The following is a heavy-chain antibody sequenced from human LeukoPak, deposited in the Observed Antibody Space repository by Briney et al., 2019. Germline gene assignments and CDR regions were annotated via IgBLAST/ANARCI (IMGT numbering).Heavy chain of an antibody. CDR1: GFTFDDYA. V-gene: IGHV3-43D*03. CDR2: ISWDGGTT. CDR3: AKGPHYYDSCGYYLDDY. Sequence: GGSLRLSCAASGFTFDDYAMHWVRQAPGKGLEWVSLISWDGGTTYYADSVKGRFTISRDNSKNSLYLQMNSLRPEDTAFYYCAKGPHYYDSCGYYLDDYWGQGTLVTVSS. D-gene: IGHD3-22*01. J-gene: IGHJ4*02.